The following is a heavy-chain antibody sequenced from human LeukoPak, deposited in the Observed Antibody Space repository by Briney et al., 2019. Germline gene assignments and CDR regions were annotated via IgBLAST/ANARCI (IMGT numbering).Heavy chain of an antibody. CDR2: IFHSGNT. V-gene: IGHV4-30-4*01. J-gene: IGHJ6*02. Sequence: SETLSLTCTVSGGSITNGDYYWSWIRQPPGKGLEWIGYIFHSGNTYYNPSLRTRVFISLYASENQFSLRLSSVTVADTAAYFCARAPPYYYYGVDVWGQGTTVIVSS. CDR3: ARAPPYYYYGVDV. CDR1: GGSITNGDYY.